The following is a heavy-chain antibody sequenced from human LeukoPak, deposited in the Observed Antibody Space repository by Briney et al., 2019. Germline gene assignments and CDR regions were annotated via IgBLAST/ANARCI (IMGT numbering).Heavy chain of an antibody. CDR3: ARGGYYDSSLTFDY. D-gene: IGHD3-22*01. CDR2: IYHSGSN. J-gene: IGHJ4*02. Sequence: SQTLSLTCAVSGGSISSGGYSWSWIRQPPGKGLEWIGYIYHSGSNYYYPSLKSRVTISVERSKNHFSLKLSSATAEDPAVHYRARGGYYDSSLTFDYWGQGPLVTVSS. V-gene: IGHV4-30-2*01. CDR1: GGSISSGGYS.